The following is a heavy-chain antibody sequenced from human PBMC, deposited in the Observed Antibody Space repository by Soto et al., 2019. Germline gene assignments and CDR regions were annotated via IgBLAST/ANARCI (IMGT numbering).Heavy chain of an antibody. D-gene: IGHD6-19*01. Sequence: ASVKFSCTASGFTFTSSAVQWVRQARGQRLEWIGWIVVGSGNTNYAQKFQERVTITRDMSTSTAYMELSSLRSEDTAVYYCAADFSSSGWYDYNFDYWGQGTLVTV. V-gene: IGHV1-58*01. CDR1: GFTFTSSA. CDR2: IVVGSGNT. CDR3: AADFSSSGWYDYNFDY. J-gene: IGHJ4*02.